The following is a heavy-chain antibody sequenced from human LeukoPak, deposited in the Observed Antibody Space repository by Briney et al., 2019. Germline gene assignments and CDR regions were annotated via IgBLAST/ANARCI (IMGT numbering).Heavy chain of an antibody. CDR3: TRDSGITMVRGVIGYYMDV. D-gene: IGHD3-10*01. CDR2: IRSKAYGGTT. CDR1: GFTFSTYW. J-gene: IGHJ6*03. Sequence: PGGSLRLSCAASGFTFSTYWLSWVRQAPGKGLEWVGFIRSKAYGGTTEYAASVKGRFTISRDDSKSIAYLQMNSLKTEDTAVYYCTRDSGITMVRGVIGYYMDVWGKGTTVTISS. V-gene: IGHV3-49*04.